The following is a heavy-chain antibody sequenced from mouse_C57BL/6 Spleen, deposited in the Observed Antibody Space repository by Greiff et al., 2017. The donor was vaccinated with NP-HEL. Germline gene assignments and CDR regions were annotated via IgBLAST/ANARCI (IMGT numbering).Heavy chain of an antibody. CDR3: ARGTPFAY. CDR1: GYTFTSYW. D-gene: IGHD3-3*01. CDR2: IAPSDSYT. J-gene: IGHJ3*01. Sequence: VQLQQPGAELVKPGASVKLSCKASGYTFTSYWMQWVKQRPGQGLEWIGEIAPSDSYTNYNQKFKGKATLTVDTSSSTAYMQLSSLTSEDSAVYYCARGTPFAYWGQGTLVTVSA. V-gene: IGHV1-50*01.